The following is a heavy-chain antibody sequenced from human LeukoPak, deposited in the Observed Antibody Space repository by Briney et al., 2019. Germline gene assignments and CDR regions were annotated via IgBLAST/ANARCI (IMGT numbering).Heavy chain of an antibody. D-gene: IGHD3-10*01. CDR2: ISSTGGST. CDR3: AKVPAGSPRGYWYFDL. Sequence: GGSLRLSCAGSGFTFSGYAMTWARQAPGKGLEWVATISSTGGSTYYADSMKGRFSISRDNSNNTLFVQMFSLRADDTAVYYCAKVPAGSPRGYWYFDLWGRGTLVTVSS. J-gene: IGHJ2*01. CDR1: GFTFSGYA. V-gene: IGHV3-23*01.